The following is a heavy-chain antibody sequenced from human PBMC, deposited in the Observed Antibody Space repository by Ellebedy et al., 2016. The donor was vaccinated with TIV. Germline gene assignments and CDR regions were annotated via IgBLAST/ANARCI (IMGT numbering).Heavy chain of an antibody. Sequence: GGSLRLXCIASGFSFGSYALSWVRQAPGKGLEWVSGISGSGKTIQYADSVRGRFTISRDNSKNTLYLQVNSLRAEDTAVYYCARWDHGDYLVLIDFWGQGTLVTVSS. CDR2: ISGSGKTI. D-gene: IGHD4-17*01. CDR3: ARWDHGDYLVLIDF. CDR1: GFSFGSYA. V-gene: IGHV3-23*01. J-gene: IGHJ4*02.